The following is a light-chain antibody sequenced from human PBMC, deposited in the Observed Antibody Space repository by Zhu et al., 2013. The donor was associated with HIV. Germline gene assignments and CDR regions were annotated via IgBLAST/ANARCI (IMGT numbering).Light chain of an antibody. J-gene: IGKJ2*03. CDR1: QSPLHSNGYNY. Sequence: IVMTQSPLSLPVTPGEPASISCRSSQSPLHSNGYNYLHWYLQKAGQSPQLLIYLGSNRASGVPDRFSGSGSGTDFTLKISRVEAEDVGVYYCMQALQSPYSFGQGTKLEIK. CDR3: MQALQSPYS. V-gene: IGKV2-28*01. CDR2: LGS.